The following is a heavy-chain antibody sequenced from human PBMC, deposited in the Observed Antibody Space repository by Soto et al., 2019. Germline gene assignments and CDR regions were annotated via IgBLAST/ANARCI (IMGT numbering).Heavy chain of an antibody. J-gene: IGHJ5*02. CDR2: ISWNRTSI. CDR3: AKDSKAAFGDLQNWFDP. V-gene: IGHV3-9*01. CDR1: GFTFDDYA. D-gene: IGHD3-10*01. Sequence: GGSLRLSCAASGFTFDDYAMHWVRQGPGKGLEWVSGISWNRTSIAYADSVKGRFTISRDNTKNSLYLQMNSLRAEDTALYYCAKDSKAAFGDLQNWFDPWGQGTLVTVSS.